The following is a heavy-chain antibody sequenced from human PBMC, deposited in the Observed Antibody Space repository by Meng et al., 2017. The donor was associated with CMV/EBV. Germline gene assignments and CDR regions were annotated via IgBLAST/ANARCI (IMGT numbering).Heavy chain of an antibody. Sequence: EVQLVESGGGIVKPGGSLRLPCAASGFTFSSYWMHWVRQAPGKGLVWVSRITSDGSNTIYADSVKGRFTISRDNAKNTLYLQMSSLRAEDTAVYYCARSAGGYFDLWGRGTLVTVSS. CDR2: ITSDGSNT. CDR1: GFTFSSYW. J-gene: IGHJ2*01. V-gene: IGHV3-74*01. CDR3: ARSAGGYFDL.